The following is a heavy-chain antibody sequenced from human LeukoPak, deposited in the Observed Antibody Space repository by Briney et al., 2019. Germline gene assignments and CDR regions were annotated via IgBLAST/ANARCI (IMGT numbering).Heavy chain of an antibody. D-gene: IGHD4-17*01. V-gene: IGHV4-34*01. J-gene: IGHJ4*02. Sequence: SETLSLTCAVYGGSFSYYYWSWIRQPPGKGLEWLGEINHSGITNYNPSLKSRVTISADTSKNQFSLKLTSVTAADTAVYYCANPARDFADSGAITWWGQGTLVTVSS. CDR3: ANPARDFADSGAITW. CDR2: INHSGIT. CDR1: GGSFSYYY.